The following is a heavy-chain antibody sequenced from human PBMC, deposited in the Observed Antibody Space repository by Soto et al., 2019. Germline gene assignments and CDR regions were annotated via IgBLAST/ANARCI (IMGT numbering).Heavy chain of an antibody. V-gene: IGHV3-30*18. J-gene: IGHJ6*02. D-gene: IGHD6-13*01. Sequence: TGGSLRLSCAASGFTFSSYGMHWVRQAPGKGLEWVAVISYDGSNKYYADSVKGRFTISRDNSKNTLYLQMNSLRAEDTAVYYCAKDSEAAAASSPFFYYYYYGMDVWGQGTTVTVSS. CDR2: ISYDGSNK. CDR3: AKDSEAAAASSPFFYYYYYGMDV. CDR1: GFTFSSYG.